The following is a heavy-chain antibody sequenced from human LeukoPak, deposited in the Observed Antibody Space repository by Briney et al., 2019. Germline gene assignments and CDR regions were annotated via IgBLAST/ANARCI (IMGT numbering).Heavy chain of an antibody. V-gene: IGHV3-7*03. Sequence: GGSLRLSCAASGFTFSSYWMSWVRQAPGKGLEWVANIKQDGSEKYYVDSVKGRFTISRDNAKNSLYLQMNSLRAEDTAVYYCAKDFGREYCSGGSCYSFDYWGQGTLVTVSS. CDR3: AKDFGREYCSGGSCYSFDY. D-gene: IGHD2-15*01. J-gene: IGHJ4*02. CDR1: GFTFSSYW. CDR2: IKQDGSEK.